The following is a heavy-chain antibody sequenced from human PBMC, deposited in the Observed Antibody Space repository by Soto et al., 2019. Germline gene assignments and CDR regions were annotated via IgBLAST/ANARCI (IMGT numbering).Heavy chain of an antibody. Sequence: ASVKVSCKASGYTFTSYGISWVRQAPGQGLEWMGWISAYNGNTNYAQKLQGRVTMTTDTSTSTAYMELRSLRSDDTAVYYCAFFLGGIAVAGTLAKLKNGYYYGMDVWGQGTTVTVSS. D-gene: IGHD6-19*01. CDR3: AFFLGGIAVAGTLAKLKNGYYYGMDV. J-gene: IGHJ6*02. CDR2: ISAYNGNT. V-gene: IGHV1-18*01. CDR1: GYTFTSYG.